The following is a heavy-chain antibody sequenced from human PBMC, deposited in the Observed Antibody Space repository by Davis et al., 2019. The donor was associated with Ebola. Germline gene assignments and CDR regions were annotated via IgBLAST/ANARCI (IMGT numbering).Heavy chain of an antibody. CDR3: AKLHYGDSDPFDY. J-gene: IGHJ4*02. D-gene: IGHD4-17*01. Sequence: GESLKISCAASGIAFDNFGMHWVRQAPGKGLEWLGVISFDGNSKYYADSVKGRFTLSRDNSRNTVYLHISSLRAGDTAVYYCAKLHYGDSDPFDYWGQGTLVTVSS. CDR1: GIAFDNFG. V-gene: IGHV3-30*18. CDR2: ISFDGNSK.